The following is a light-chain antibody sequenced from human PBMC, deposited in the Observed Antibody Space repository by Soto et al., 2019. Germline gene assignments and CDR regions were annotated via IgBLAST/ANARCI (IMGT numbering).Light chain of an antibody. CDR1: QSVSSSY. CDR3: QQYGSSPALT. V-gene: IGKV3-20*01. Sequence: EIVLTQSPGTLSLSPGERATLSCRASQSVSSSYLAWYQQKPGQAPRLLIYGASSRATGLPDRFSGSGSGTDFTLTISRLEPQIFPLYYGQQYGSSPALTFGGGTKVDI. CDR2: GAS. J-gene: IGKJ4*01.